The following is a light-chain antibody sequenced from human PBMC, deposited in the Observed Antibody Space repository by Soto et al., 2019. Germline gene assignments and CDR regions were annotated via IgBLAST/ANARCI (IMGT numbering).Light chain of an antibody. J-gene: IGKJ5*01. V-gene: IGKV2D-29*02. CDR1: QSLLHITVETF. Sequence: DVVMTQTPLSLSVAPGQPASISCKSSQSLLHITVETFLFWYLQTPGQSPQLLIYEVSTRVSGVPDRFSGSGSGTDFTLEISRVETDDVGIYYCMQSTQLPPTFGQGTRLEIK. CDR3: MQSTQLPPT. CDR2: EVS.